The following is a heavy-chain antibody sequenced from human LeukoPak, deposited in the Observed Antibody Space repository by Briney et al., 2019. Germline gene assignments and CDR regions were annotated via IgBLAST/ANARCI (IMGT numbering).Heavy chain of an antibody. CDR3: ARGAPGTSVWFDP. J-gene: IGHJ5*02. CDR2: INTDGTSI. D-gene: IGHD6-13*01. CDR1: GFTFSGYW. Sequence: PGGSLRLSCVDSGFTFSGYWMHWVRQAPGKGLVGVSRINTDGTSINYADSVKGRFTISRDNAKNTLYLQMNSLRVEDTAVYYCARGAPGTSVWFDPWGPGTLVTVSS. V-gene: IGHV3-74*01.